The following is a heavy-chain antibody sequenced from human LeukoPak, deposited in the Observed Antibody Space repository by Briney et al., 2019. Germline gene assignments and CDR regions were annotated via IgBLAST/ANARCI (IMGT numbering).Heavy chain of an antibody. CDR2: IYHSGST. CDR1: GGSISSSNW. CDR3: ARARRSSGRPDAFDI. V-gene: IGHV4-4*02. D-gene: IGHD6-25*01. J-gene: IGHJ3*02. Sequence: PSETLSLTCAVSGGSISSSNWWSWVRQPPGKGLEWIGQIYHSGSTNYSPSLKSRVTISVDTSKNQFSLKLSPVTAADTAVYHCARARRSSGRPDAFDIWGQGTMVTVSS.